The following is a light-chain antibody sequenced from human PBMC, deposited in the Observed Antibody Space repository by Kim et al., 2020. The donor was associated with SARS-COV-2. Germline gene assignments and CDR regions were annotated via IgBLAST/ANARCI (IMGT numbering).Light chain of an antibody. V-gene: IGLV2-14*03. CDR2: DVS. CDR3: SSYTSSSTGGV. CDR1: SSDVGGYNY. J-gene: IGLJ3*02. Sequence: QSALTQPASVSGSPGQSITISCTGTSSDVGGYNYVSWYQQHPGKAPKLMISDVSNRPSGVSNRFSGSKSGNTASLTISGLQAEDEADYYCSSYTSSSTGGVFGGGTQLTVL.